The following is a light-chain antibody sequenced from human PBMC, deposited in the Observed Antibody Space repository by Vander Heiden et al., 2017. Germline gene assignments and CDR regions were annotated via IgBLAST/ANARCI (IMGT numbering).Light chain of an antibody. CDR1: QSISSY. CDR2: AAS. Sequence: DIQMTQSPSSLSASVGDRVTITCRASQSISSYLNWYQQKPGKAPKLLIYAASSLQSGVPSRFSGSGSGTDFTLTISSLQPEDFATYYFQQSDSTPPITFGQGTRLEIK. CDR3: QQSDSTPPIT. V-gene: IGKV1-39*01. J-gene: IGKJ5*01.